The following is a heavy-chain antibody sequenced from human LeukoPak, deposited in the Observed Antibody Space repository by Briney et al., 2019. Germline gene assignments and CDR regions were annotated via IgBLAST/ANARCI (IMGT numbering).Heavy chain of an antibody. CDR1: GYTFNSSY. J-gene: IGHJ3*02. Sequence: ASVTVSCKASGYTFNSSYMHWVRQAPGQGLEWMGIINPSGGSTSYAQKFQGRVTMTRDTSTSTVYMELSSLRSEDTAVYYCARQIVVVPAASYDAFDIWGQGTMVTVSS. V-gene: IGHV1-46*02. D-gene: IGHD2-2*01. CDR3: ARQIVVVPAASYDAFDI. CDR2: INPSGGST.